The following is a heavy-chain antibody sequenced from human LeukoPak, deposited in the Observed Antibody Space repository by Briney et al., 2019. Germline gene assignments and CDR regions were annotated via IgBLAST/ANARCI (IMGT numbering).Heavy chain of an antibody. CDR1: GFTFSSFG. D-gene: IGHD3-16*02. CDR2: ISGSSGNT. Sequence: PGGSLRLSCAASGFTFSSFGMRWVRQAPGKGLEWVAAISGSSGNTYHADSVKGRFTISRDNSKNTLYLQMNSLRAEDTAVYYCANAVSYYFGYWGQGTLVTVSS. V-gene: IGHV3-23*01. J-gene: IGHJ4*02. CDR3: ANAVSYYFGY.